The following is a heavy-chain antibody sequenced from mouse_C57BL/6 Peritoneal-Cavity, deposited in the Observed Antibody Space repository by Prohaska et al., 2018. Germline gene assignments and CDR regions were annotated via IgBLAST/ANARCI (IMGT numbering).Heavy chain of an antibody. V-gene: IGHV1-19*01. CDR3: ARGDYFDY. J-gene: IGHJ2*01. Sequence: YMGKATLTVDKSSSTAYMELNSLTSEDSAVYYCARGDYFDYWGQGTTLTVSS.